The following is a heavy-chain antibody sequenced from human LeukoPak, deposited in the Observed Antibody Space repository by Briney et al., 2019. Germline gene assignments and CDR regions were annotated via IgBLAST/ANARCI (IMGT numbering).Heavy chain of an antibody. CDR3: ARKSGWYGSYYYGMDV. CDR2: ISSSSSYT. J-gene: IGHJ6*04. D-gene: IGHD6-19*01. CDR1: GFTFSDYY. Sequence: PGGSLRLSCAASGFTFSDYYMSWIRQAPGKGLEWVSYISSSSSYTNYADSVKGRFTISRDNAKNSLYLQMNSLRAEDTAVYYCARKSGWYGSYYYGMDVWGKGPTVTVSS. V-gene: IGHV3-11*06.